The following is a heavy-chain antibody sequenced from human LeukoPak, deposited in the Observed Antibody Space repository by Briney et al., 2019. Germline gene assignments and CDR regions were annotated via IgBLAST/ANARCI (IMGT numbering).Heavy chain of an antibody. D-gene: IGHD2/OR15-2a*01. V-gene: IGHV3-30*03. CDR2: ISYDGSHK. CDR3: ARRRIDPGNWLDP. J-gene: IGHJ5*02. Sequence: PGGSLRLSCAASGFTFSTYGMHWVRQAPGKGLEWVAIISYDGSHKYYADSVKGRFTISRDNSKNTLYLQMNSLRAEDTAVYYCARRRIDPGNWLDPWGQGTLVTVSS. CDR1: GFTFSTYG.